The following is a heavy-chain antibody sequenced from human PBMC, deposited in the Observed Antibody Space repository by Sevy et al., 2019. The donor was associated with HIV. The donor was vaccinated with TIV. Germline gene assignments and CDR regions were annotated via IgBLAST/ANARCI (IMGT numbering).Heavy chain of an antibody. CDR3: ARWYGNNFDY. CDR1: GGTISSSSYR. D-gene: IGHD3-10*01. J-gene: IGHJ4*02. Sequence: SETLSLTCTVSGGTISSSSYRWGWIRQPPGKGLEWVGSIYHTGAADDNLSLKRRVTMSVDTSKNQFSLQVGSVTAADTAVYYCARWYGNNFDYWGQGALVTVSS. CDR2: IYHTGAA. V-gene: IGHV4-39*01.